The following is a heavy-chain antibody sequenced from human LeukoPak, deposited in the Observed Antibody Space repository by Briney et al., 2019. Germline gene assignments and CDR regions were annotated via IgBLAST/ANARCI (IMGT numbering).Heavy chain of an antibody. CDR2: ISYDGSDK. CDR3: ARDRTYAVGWFDP. Sequence: PGGSLRLSCAASGFTFSSYAMHWVRQAPGRGLEWMSVISYDGSDKYYADSVKGRFTISRDNSKNTLYLQMNSLRAEDTAVYYCARDRTYAVGWFDPWGQGTLVTVSS. D-gene: IGHD2-2*01. J-gene: IGHJ5*02. CDR1: GFTFSSYA. V-gene: IGHV3-30*04.